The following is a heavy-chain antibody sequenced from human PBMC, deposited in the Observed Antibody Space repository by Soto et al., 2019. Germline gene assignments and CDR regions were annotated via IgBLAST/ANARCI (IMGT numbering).Heavy chain of an antibody. Sequence: GGSLRLSCAASGFTFRNSAMSWVRQAPGKGLEWVSSISGGAGSTYYADSVKGRFTISRDNSKNTLYLQMNSLRGEDTAVYYCAKAARYDITVTRVYFDYWGQGTLVTVSS. CDR2: ISGGAGST. CDR3: AKAARYDITVTRVYFDY. V-gene: IGHV3-23*01. D-gene: IGHD4-17*01. CDR1: GFTFRNSA. J-gene: IGHJ4*02.